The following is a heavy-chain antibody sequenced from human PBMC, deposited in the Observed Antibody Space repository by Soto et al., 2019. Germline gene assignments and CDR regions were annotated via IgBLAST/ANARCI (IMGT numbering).Heavy chain of an antibody. CDR3: ARVNYGDYYYGMDV. CDR1: GGSINYSY. Sequence: LSLTCTVSGGSINYSYWTWIRQPPGKGLEWIGYISYTGSANYNASLKSRLTISVDTSKNQFSLKLSSVTAADTALYYCARVNYGDYYYGMDVWGQGTTVSVS. V-gene: IGHV4-59*01. J-gene: IGHJ6*02. D-gene: IGHD4-17*01. CDR2: ISYTGSA.